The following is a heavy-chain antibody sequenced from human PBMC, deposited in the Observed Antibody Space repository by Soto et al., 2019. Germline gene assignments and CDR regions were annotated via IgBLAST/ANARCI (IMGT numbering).Heavy chain of an antibody. V-gene: IGHV3-30*03. D-gene: IGHD3-10*01. CDR2: ISYDGSIE. CDR3: GRDWVWFGAHPIDN. J-gene: IGHJ4*02. CDR1: GFTFSNYG. Sequence: QVQVVESGGGVVQPGRSLRLSCAASGFTFSNYGMHWIRQAPGKGLDWVAVISYDGSIEYYSESVKGRFTMSRDNSENTVYLQMNSLRTEDTAVYFCGRDWVWFGAHPIDNWGQGTLVTVSS.